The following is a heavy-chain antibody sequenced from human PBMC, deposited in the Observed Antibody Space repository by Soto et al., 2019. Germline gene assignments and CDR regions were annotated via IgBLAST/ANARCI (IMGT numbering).Heavy chain of an antibody. J-gene: IGHJ4*02. CDR1: GFTFSSYG. CDR2: IWYDGSNK. Sequence: QVQLVESGGGVVQPGRSLRLSCAASGFTFSSYGMHWVRQAPGKGLEWVAVIWYDGSNKYYADSVKGRLTISRDNSKNTLYLQMNSLRAEDTAVYYCARGDDYVWGSYRPFDYWGQGTLVTVSS. D-gene: IGHD3-16*02. CDR3: ARGDDYVWGSYRPFDY. V-gene: IGHV3-33*01.